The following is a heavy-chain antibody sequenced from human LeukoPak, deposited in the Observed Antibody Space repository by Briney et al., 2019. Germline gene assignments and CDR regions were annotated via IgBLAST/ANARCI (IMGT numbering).Heavy chain of an antibody. Sequence: GGSLRLSCAASGFTFSSYAMSWVRQAPGKGLEWVSAISGSGGSTYYADSVKGRFTISRDNSKNTLYLQMNNLRAEDTAVYYCARESVPDILTGYSHPLGYWGQGTLVTVSS. CDR2: ISGSGGST. V-gene: IGHV3-23*01. CDR3: ARESVPDILTGYSHPLGY. CDR1: GFTFSSYA. D-gene: IGHD3-9*01. J-gene: IGHJ4*02.